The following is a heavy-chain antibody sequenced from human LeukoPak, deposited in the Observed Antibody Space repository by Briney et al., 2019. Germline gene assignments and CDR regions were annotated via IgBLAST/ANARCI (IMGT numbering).Heavy chain of an antibody. J-gene: IGHJ2*01. CDR1: GYTFTGYY. CDR2: INPNTGGT. V-gene: IGHV1-2*04. Sequence: ASVKVSCKASGYTFTGYYMHWVRQAPGQGLEWMGWINPNTGGTNYAQKFQGWVTMTRDTSISTAYMELSRLRSDDTAVYYCARRGGYCSSTSCPSRYFDLWGRGTLVTVSS. CDR3: ARRGGYCSSTSCPSRYFDL. D-gene: IGHD2-2*01.